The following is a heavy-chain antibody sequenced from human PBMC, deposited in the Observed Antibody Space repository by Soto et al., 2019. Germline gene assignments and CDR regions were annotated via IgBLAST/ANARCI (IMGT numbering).Heavy chain of an antibody. Sequence: GGSLRLSCAASGFTFSSYWMSWVRQAPGKGLEWVANIKQDGSEKYYVDSVKGRFTISRDNAKNSLYLQMNSLRAEDTAVYYCARSSYSSGWYYYYYMDFWGKGTTVTVSS. CDR1: GFTFSSYW. CDR2: IKQDGSEK. CDR3: ARSSYSSGWYYYYYMDF. V-gene: IGHV3-7*01. D-gene: IGHD6-19*01. J-gene: IGHJ6*03.